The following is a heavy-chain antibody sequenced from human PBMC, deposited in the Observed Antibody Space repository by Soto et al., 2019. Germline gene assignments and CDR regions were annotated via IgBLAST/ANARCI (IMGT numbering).Heavy chain of an antibody. CDR1: GFTFSSYA. J-gene: IGHJ4*02. CDR3: AKYYDFWSGYYGY. D-gene: IGHD3-3*01. CDR2: ISGSGGST. Sequence: EVQLLEPGGGLVQPGGSLRLSCAASGFTFSSYAMSWVRQAPGKGLECVPAISGSGGSTYYADSVKGRFTVSRDNSKNTMYLQMNSLRAEDTAVYYCAKYYDFWSGYYGYWGQGTLVTVSS. V-gene: IGHV3-23*01.